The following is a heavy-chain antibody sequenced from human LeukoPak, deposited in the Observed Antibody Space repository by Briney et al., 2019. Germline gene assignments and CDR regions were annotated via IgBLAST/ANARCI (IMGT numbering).Heavy chain of an antibody. Sequence: GGSLRLSCAASAFSLGSNYMSWVRQAPGKGLEWVSLIYSGGSTYYADSVKGRITISRDNSKNTLYLQMNSLRAEDTAVYYCAHGTKTKYYFDYWGQGTLVTVSS. CDR2: IYSGGST. CDR3: AHGTKTKYYFDY. V-gene: IGHV3-66*01. J-gene: IGHJ4*02. CDR1: AFSLGSNY.